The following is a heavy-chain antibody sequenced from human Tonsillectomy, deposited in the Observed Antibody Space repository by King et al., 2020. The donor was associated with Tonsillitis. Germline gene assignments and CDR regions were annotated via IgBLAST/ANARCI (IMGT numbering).Heavy chain of an antibody. CDR3: ATSSGSYTRFLGYYYGMDV. V-gene: IGHV1-69*01. J-gene: IGHJ6*02. CDR2: IIPIFGTA. D-gene: IGHD1-26*01. Sequence: QLVQSGAEVKKPGSSVKVSCKASGGTFSSYAISWVRQAPGQGLEWMGGIIPIFGTANYAQKFQGRVTITADESTSTAYMELSSLRSEDTAVYYCATSSGSYTRFLGYYYGMDVWGQGTTVTVSS. CDR1: GGTFSSYA.